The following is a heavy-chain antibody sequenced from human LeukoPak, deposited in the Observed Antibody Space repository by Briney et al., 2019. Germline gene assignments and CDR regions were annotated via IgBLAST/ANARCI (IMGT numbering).Heavy chain of an antibody. CDR2: TWYDGSNK. D-gene: IGHD3-10*01. CDR1: GFTFKSYG. CDR3: AKRGATRDFDY. Sequence: GTSLRLSCVASGFTFKSYGMHWVRQAPGKGLEWVAMTWYDGSNKYYADSVKGRFTISRDNSKNTVSLQMNSLRVEDTAVYYCAKRGATRDFDYWGQGTLVTVSS. J-gene: IGHJ4*02. V-gene: IGHV3-33*06.